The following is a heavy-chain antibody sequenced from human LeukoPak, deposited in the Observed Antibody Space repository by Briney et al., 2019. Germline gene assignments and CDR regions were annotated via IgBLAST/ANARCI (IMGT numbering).Heavy chain of an antibody. J-gene: IGHJ4*02. CDR1: GGSFSGYY. Sequence: SSETLSLTCAVYGGSFSGYYWSWIRQPPGKGLEWIGEINHSGSTNYNPSLKSRVTISVGTSKNQFSLKLSSVTAADTAVYYCARGPSVAARLDYWGQGTLVTVSS. CDR3: ARGPSVAARLDY. V-gene: IGHV4-34*01. D-gene: IGHD2-15*01. CDR2: INHSGST.